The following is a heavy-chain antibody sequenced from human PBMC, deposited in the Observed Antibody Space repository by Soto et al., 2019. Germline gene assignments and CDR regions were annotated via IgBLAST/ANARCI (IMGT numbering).Heavy chain of an antibody. CDR1: GDSVSSNSSA. V-gene: IGHV6-1*01. Sequence: LSLTCAISGDSVSSNSSAWNWIRQCPSRGLEWLGRTYYRSKWYNDYAVSVKSRIPINPDTSKNQFSLQLNSVTPEDTAVYYCAREVAVAGPSRDAFDIWGQGTMVTVS. CDR2: TYYRSKWYN. J-gene: IGHJ3*02. D-gene: IGHD6-19*01. CDR3: AREVAVAGPSRDAFDI.